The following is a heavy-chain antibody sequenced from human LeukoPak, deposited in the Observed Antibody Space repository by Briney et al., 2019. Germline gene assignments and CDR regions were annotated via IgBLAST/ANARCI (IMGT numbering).Heavy chain of an antibody. D-gene: IGHD5-18*01. V-gene: IGHV3-23*01. CDR2: ISGSGINT. Sequence: GGSLRLSCAASGFTFSSYAMSWVRQAPGKGLEWVSAISGSGINTYYADSVKGRFTISRDSAKNSLYLQMNSLRAEDTAVYYCARVGYSYGYYFDYWGRGTLVTVSS. J-gene: IGHJ4*02. CDR3: ARVGYSYGYYFDY. CDR1: GFTFSSYA.